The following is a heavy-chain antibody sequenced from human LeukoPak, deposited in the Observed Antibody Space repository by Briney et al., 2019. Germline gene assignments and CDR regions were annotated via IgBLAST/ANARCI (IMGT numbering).Heavy chain of an antibody. Sequence: GASVKVSCKASGYTFTSYGISWVRQAPGQGLEWMGWVSAYNGNTNYAQKLQGRVTMTTDTSTSTAYMELRSLRSDDTAVYYCAREGHSYYYGSGSYYYYFDYWGQGTLVTVSS. V-gene: IGHV1-18*01. CDR2: VSAYNGNT. J-gene: IGHJ4*02. D-gene: IGHD3-10*01. CDR3: AREGHSYYYGSGSYYYYFDY. CDR1: GYTFTSYG.